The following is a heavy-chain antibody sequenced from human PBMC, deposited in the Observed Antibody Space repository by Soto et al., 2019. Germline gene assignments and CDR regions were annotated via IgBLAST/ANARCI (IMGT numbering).Heavy chain of an antibody. CDR2: ISYDGSNK. CDR3: ARDLRHSYGYLEVDDY. Sequence: QVQLVESGGGVVQPGRSLRLSCAASGFTFSSYAMHWVRQAPGKGLEWVAVISYDGSNKYYADSVKGRFTISRDNSKNTLYLQMNSLRAEDTAVYYCARDLRHSYGYLEVDDYSGQGTLVTVSS. D-gene: IGHD5-18*01. J-gene: IGHJ4*02. CDR1: GFTFSSYA. V-gene: IGHV3-30-3*01.